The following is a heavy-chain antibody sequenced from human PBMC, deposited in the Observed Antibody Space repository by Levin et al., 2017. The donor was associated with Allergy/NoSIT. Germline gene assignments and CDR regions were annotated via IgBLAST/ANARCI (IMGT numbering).Heavy chain of an antibody. CDR1: GGSISSNTYY. J-gene: IGHJ6*03. D-gene: IGHD2-15*01. CDR3: ARLTCSGNSCLPGYYYYYYMDV. Sequence: PSETLSLTCTVSGGSISSNTYYWGWIRQPPGKGLEWIGTIYHTGNTYYNPSLRSRVIMSVDTSKNQFSLKLSSVTATDTAVYYCARLTCSGNSCLPGYYYYYYMDVWGKGTTVTVSS. CDR2: IYHTGNT. V-gene: IGHV4-39*01.